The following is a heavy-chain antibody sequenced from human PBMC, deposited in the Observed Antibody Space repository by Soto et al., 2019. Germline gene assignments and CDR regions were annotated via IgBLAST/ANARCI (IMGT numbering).Heavy chain of an antibody. J-gene: IGHJ5*02. CDR3: ARWDYHDSSGPNRSDP. CDR2: ISAYNGNT. V-gene: IGHV1-18*01. D-gene: IGHD3-22*01. CDR1: GYTFASYG. Sequence: GASVKVSCKASGYTFASYGISWVRQAPGQGLEWMGWISAYNGNTNYAQKLQGRVTMTTDTSTSTAYMELRSLRSDDTAVYYCARWDYHDSSGPNRSDPWGQGILVTLSS.